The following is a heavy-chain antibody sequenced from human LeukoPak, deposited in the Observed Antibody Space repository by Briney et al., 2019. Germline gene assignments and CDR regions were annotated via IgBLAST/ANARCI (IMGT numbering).Heavy chain of an antibody. V-gene: IGHV3-20*04. D-gene: IGHD5-18*01. CDR1: GFTFDDYG. J-gene: IGHJ5*02. CDR2: NWNGGST. CDR3: AKPYSYGST. Sequence: GGSLRLSCAASGFTFDDYGMNWVRQAPGKGLEWVSGNWNGGSTGYADSVKGRFTISRDNAKNSLYLQMNSLRAEDTAVYYCAKPYSYGSTWGQGTLVTVSS.